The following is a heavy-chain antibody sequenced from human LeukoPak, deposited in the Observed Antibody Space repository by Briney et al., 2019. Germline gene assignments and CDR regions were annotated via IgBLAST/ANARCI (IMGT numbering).Heavy chain of an antibody. J-gene: IGHJ6*02. CDR1: GFTFSSYA. CDR2: IYSGGRT. Sequence: PGGSLRLSCAASGFTFSSYAMSWVRQAPGKGLEWVSVIYSGGRTYYADSVKGRFTISRDNSKNTVYLQMNSLRVEDTAVYYCARDGIIVGPTDYYYGMDVWGQGTTVTVSS. CDR3: ARDGIIVGPTDYYYGMDV. D-gene: IGHD1-26*01. V-gene: IGHV3-53*01.